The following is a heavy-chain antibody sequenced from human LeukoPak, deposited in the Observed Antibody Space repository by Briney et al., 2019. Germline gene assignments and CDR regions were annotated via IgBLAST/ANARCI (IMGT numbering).Heavy chain of an antibody. D-gene: IGHD3-10*01. CDR2: IYHSGST. CDR1: GYSISSGYY. Sequence: SETLSLTCAVSGYSISSGYYWGWIRQPPGKGLEWIGSIYHSGSTYYNPSLKSRVTISVDTSKNQFSLKLSSVTAADTAVYYCARYGGDRDYDYWGQGTLVTVSS. V-gene: IGHV4-38-2*01. J-gene: IGHJ4*02. CDR3: ARYGGDRDYDY.